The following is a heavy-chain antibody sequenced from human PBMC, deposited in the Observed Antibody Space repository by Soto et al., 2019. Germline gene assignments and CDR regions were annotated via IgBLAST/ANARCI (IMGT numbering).Heavy chain of an antibody. V-gene: IGHV1-24*01. CDR2: FDPEDGET. CDR1: GYTLTELS. CDR3: ATDIPGAAAVGNYYNYYGMDV. J-gene: IGHJ6*02. D-gene: IGHD6-13*01. Sequence: GASVKVSCKVSGYTLTELSMHWVRQAPGKGLEWMGGFDPEDGETIYAQKFQGRVTMTEDTSTDTAYMELSSLRSEDTAVYYCATDIPGAAAVGNYYNYYGMDVWGQGTTVTVAS.